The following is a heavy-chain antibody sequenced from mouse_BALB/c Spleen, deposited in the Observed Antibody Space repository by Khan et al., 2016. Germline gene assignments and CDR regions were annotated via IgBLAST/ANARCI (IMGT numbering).Heavy chain of an antibody. CDR1: GYTFTDYE. CDR2: IHPGGGGS. J-gene: IGHJ2*01. CDR3: AKGLRRGYYFDS. V-gene: IGHV1-15*01. D-gene: IGHD2-4*01. Sequence: VELVESGAELVRPGASVKLSCKALGYTFTDYEMHWVKQTPVHGLEWIGAIHPGGGGSAYTQKFKVRATLTADKSSSTAYMELSSLTSEDSAVYYCAKGLRRGYYFDSWGQGTTLTVSS.